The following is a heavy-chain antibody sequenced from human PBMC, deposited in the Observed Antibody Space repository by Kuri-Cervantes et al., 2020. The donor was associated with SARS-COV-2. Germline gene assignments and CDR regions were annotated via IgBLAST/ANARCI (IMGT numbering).Heavy chain of an antibody. CDR2: INSDGSLR. D-gene: IGHD1-1*01. Sequence: GESLKISCAGSGFTFISHWMHWVRQNAGEGPVWVSRINSDGSLRTSADSVKGRFTISRDNARQTLYLQMNNLRVEDTGLYYCARDIYWNPVVWGQGTLVTVSS. CDR3: ARDIYWNPVV. J-gene: IGHJ4*02. V-gene: IGHV3-74*01. CDR1: GFTFISHW.